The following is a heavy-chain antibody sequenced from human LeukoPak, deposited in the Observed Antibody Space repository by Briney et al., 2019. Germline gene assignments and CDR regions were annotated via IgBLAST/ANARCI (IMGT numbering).Heavy chain of an antibody. D-gene: IGHD3-22*01. CDR1: GGSISSSSYY. Sequence: SETLSLTCTVSGGSISSSSYYWGWIRQPPGKGLEWIGSIYYSGSTYYNPSLKSRVTISVDTSKNQFSLKLSSVTAADTAVYYCARDNGRIYYYDSSGYYSGYYYYGMDVWGQGTTVTVSS. CDR3: ARDNGRIYYYDSSGYYSGYYYYGMDV. J-gene: IGHJ6*02. V-gene: IGHV4-39*07. CDR2: IYYSGST.